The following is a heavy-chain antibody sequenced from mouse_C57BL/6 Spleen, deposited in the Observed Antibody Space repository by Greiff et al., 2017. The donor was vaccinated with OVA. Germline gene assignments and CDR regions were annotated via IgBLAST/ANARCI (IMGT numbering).Heavy chain of an antibody. CDR1: GFTFSDAW. CDR3: TRGLWYHERYFDV. CDR2: IRNKANNHAT. D-gene: IGHD2-1*01. Sequence: EVQLVESGGGLVQPGGSMKLSCAASGFTFSDAWMDWVRQSPEKGLEWVAEIRNKANNHATYYAESVKGRFTISRDDSKSSVYLQMNSLRAEDTGIYYCTRGLWYHERYFDVWGTGTTVTVSS. J-gene: IGHJ1*03. V-gene: IGHV6-6*01.